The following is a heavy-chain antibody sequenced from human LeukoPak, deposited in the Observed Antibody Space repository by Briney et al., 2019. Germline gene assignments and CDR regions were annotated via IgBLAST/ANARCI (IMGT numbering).Heavy chain of an antibody. V-gene: IGHV4-34*01. J-gene: IGHJ3*02. CDR1: GGSFSGYY. CDR3: AKSNGYGLVDI. D-gene: IGHD3-10*01. Sequence: TSETLSLTCAVYGGSFSGYYWSWIRQPPGKGLEWIGEINHSGSTNYNPSLKSRVTISVDASKNQFSLKLSSVTAADTAVYYCAKSNGYGLVDIWGQGTMVTVSS. CDR2: INHSGST.